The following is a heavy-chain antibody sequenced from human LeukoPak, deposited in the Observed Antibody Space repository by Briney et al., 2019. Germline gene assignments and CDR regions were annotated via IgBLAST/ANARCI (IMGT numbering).Heavy chain of an antibody. CDR2: IWYDGSNK. D-gene: IGHD2-21*02. V-gene: IGHV3-33*03. J-gene: IGHJ6*04. Sequence: GGSLRLSCAASGFTFSSYGMHWVRQAPGKGLEWVAVIWYDGSNKHYADSVRGRFTISRDNAKNSLYLQMNSLRAEDTAVYYCVLGGLYVVVTVEKYYYGMDVWGKGTTVTVSS. CDR3: VLGGLYVVVTVEKYYYGMDV. CDR1: GFTFSSYG.